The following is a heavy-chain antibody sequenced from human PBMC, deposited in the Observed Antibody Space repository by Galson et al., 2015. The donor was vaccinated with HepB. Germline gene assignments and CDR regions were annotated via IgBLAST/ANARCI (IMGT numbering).Heavy chain of an antibody. CDR2: IYYSGST. CDR3: ARDPFEQYSSSSGRPGVYGMDV. Sequence: TLSLTCTVSGGSISSGGYYWSWIRQHPGKGLEWIGYIYYSGSTYYNPSLKSRVTISVDTSKNQFSLKLSSVTAADTAVYYCARDPFEQYSSSSGRPGVYGMDVWGQGTTVTVSS. V-gene: IGHV4-31*03. CDR1: GGSISSGGYY. J-gene: IGHJ6*02. D-gene: IGHD6-6*01.